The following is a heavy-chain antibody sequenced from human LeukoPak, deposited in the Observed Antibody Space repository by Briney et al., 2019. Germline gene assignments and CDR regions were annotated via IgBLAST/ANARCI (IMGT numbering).Heavy chain of an antibody. J-gene: IGHJ4*02. CDR1: GGSISSYS. D-gene: IGHD6-19*01. Sequence: HPSETLSLTCIVSGGSISSYSWNWIRQSPGKGLEWVGYISHSGTTSYNPSLKSRVTISVDTSKNQLSLKLTSVTAADTAVYYCARWDDSAWGFGNWGPGTLVTVSS. CDR3: ARWDDSAWGFGN. V-gene: IGHV4-59*08. CDR2: ISHSGTT.